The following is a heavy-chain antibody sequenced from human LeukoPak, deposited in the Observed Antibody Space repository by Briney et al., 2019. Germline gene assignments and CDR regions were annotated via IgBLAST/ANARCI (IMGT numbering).Heavy chain of an antibody. Sequence: GGSLRLSCAASGFTFSHYWMHWVRQAPGKGLVWVSRINSDGSGTSYADSLKGRCTISRDNAKNTLYLEMKSLRAEDTAVYYCAKATSSWYGFDCWGQGTLVTVSS. J-gene: IGHJ4*02. D-gene: IGHD6-13*01. V-gene: IGHV3-74*01. CDR3: AKATSSWYGFDC. CDR2: INSDGSGT. CDR1: GFTFSHYW.